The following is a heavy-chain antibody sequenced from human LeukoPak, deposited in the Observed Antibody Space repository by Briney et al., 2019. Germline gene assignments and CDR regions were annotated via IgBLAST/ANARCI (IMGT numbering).Heavy chain of an antibody. CDR2: IWYDGSSK. CDR1: GFTFSSYG. J-gene: IGHJ3*02. CDR3: TKDPANYYDSSGSDAFDI. D-gene: IGHD3-22*01. V-gene: IGHV3-30*02. Sequence: PGGSLRLSGVASGFTFSSYGMHWVRQAPGKGLEWVTFIWYDGSSKHYADSVKGRFTISRDNSKNTLYLQMNSLRAEDTAVYYCTKDPANYYDSSGSDAFDIWGQGTMVTVSS.